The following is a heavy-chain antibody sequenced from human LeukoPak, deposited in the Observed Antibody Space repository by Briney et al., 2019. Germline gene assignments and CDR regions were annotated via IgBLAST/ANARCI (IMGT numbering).Heavy chain of an antibody. Sequence: PGGSLRLSCAASGFTVSSNYMSWVRQAPGKGLKWVSVIYSGGSTYYADPVKGRFTISRDNSKNTLYLQMNSLRAEDTAVYYCASRATVTTDRFWFDPWGQGTLVTVSS. D-gene: IGHD4-11*01. V-gene: IGHV3-53*01. CDR2: IYSGGST. J-gene: IGHJ5*02. CDR1: GFTVSSNY. CDR3: ASRATVTTDRFWFDP.